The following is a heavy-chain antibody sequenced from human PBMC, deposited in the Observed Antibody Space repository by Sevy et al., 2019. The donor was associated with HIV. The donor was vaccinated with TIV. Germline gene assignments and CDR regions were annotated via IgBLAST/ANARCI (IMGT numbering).Heavy chain of an antibody. CDR1: GFTFSSYS. V-gene: IGHV3-21*01. J-gene: IGHJ4*02. D-gene: IGHD5-12*01. CDR3: ARGGLQLPFDY. Sequence: GGSLRLSCAASGFTFSSYSMNWVRQAPGKGLEWVSSISSSSSYIYYADSVKGRFTIAKDNAKNSLYLQMNSLGAEDTAVYYCARGGLQLPFDYWGQGTLVTVSS. CDR2: ISSSSSYI.